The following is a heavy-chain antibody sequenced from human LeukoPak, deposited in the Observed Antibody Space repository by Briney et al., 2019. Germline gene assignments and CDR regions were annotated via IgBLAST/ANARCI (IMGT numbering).Heavy chain of an antibody. CDR1: GFTFSSYA. D-gene: IGHD6-13*01. V-gene: IGHV3-64D*09. J-gene: IGHJ5*02. Sequence: GGSLRLSCTASGFTFSSYAMHWVGQAPGKGLEYVSAISSNGGSTYYADAVKGRFIISRDNSKTTMYLQMGSLRTEATAVYYCVKAVNEAGYSSSWYERWGQGTLVTVSS. CDR3: VKAVNEAGYSSSWYER. CDR2: ISSNGGST.